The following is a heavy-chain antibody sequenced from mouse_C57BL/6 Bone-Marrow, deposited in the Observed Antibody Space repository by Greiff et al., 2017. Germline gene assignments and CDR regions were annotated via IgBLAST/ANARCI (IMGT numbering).Heavy chain of an antibody. CDR1: GYTFTSSG. J-gene: IGHJ4*01. D-gene: IGHD1-1*01. CDR2: IYPRSGNT. Sequence: VQLQESGAELARPGASVKLSCKASGYTFTSSGISWVKQRTGQGLEWIGEIYPRSGNTYYNEKFKGKATLTADKSSSTAYMELRSLTSEDSAVYFCARGFITTLDYWGQGTSVTVSS. CDR3: ARGFITTLDY. V-gene: IGHV1-81*01.